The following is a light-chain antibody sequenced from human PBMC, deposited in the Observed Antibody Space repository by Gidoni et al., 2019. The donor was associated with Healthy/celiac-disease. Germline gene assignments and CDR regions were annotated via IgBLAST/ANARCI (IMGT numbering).Light chain of an antibody. J-gene: IGKJ3*01. V-gene: IGKV3-20*01. CDR2: GAS. Sequence: EILLTQSPGTPSLSPGERATLSCRASQSVSSSYLAWYQQKPGQAPRLLIYGASSRATGIPDRFSGSGSGTDFTLTISRLEPEDFAVYYCQQYGSSFTFGPGTKVDIK. CDR1: QSVSSSY. CDR3: QQYGSSFT.